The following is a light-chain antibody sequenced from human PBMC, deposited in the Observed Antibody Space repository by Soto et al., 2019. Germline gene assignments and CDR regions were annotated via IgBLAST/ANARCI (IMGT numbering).Light chain of an antibody. V-gene: IGKV1-27*01. Sequence: DIQMTQSPSSLSASVGDRVTITCRASQGISNYLSWYQQIPGKVPKLLISAASTLQSGVPSRFSGSGTDTAFTLTSSRLQPDDVATYYCQEYTNVPAFGGGTKVEIK. CDR3: QEYTNVPA. CDR1: QGISNY. CDR2: AAS. J-gene: IGKJ4*01.